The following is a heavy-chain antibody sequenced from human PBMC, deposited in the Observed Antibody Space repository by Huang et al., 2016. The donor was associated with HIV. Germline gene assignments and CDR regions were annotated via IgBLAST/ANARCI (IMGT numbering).Heavy chain of an antibody. CDR1: GYTFTNYD. CDR3: ARSAYGDLDY. D-gene: IGHD4-17*01. Sequence: QVHLVQSGAEVKKPGASVKVSCKASGYTFTNYDINWVRQAPGRGLEWMEWMNPNTGNPGFAQSFKGRVTMTRKTSITTAYMELTSLTSEDTAVYYCARSAYGDLDYWGLGTLVIVSS. V-gene: IGHV1-8*02. J-gene: IGHJ4*02. CDR2: MNPNTGNP.